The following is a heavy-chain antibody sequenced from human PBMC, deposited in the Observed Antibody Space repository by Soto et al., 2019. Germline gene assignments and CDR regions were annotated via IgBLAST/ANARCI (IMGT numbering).Heavy chain of an antibody. CDR3: ARGSHFGSGTLTN. CDR2: IYGIRST. D-gene: IGHD3-10*01. V-gene: IGHV4-61*01. Sequence: PSETLSLTCSVSGGSVSTENYFWSWIRQPPGKALEWIGYIYGIRSTNYNPSLKSRVTITVDASMNQLSLSLTSVTAADTAVYYCARGSHFGSGTLTNWGQGTPVTVSS. CDR1: GGSVSTENYF. J-gene: IGHJ4*02.